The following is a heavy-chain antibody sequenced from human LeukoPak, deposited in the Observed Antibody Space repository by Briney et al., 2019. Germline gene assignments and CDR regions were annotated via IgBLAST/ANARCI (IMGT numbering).Heavy chain of an antibody. Sequence: GGSLRLSCAASGFTFSDYWMSWVRQAPGKGLEWVASIKPDGSETSCLDSVRGRFTISRDNAKNSLFLEMNNLRVEDTAFYYCARGTTTTTSDYYDPWGQGTLVTVSS. CDR1: GFTFSDYW. CDR3: ARGTTTTTSDYYDP. J-gene: IGHJ5*02. V-gene: IGHV3-7*03. CDR2: IKPDGSET. D-gene: IGHD4-17*01.